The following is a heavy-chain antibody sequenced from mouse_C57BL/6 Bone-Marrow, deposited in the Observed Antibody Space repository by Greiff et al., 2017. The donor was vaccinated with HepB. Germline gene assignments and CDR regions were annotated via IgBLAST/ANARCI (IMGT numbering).Heavy chain of an antibody. J-gene: IGHJ4*01. CDR3: ARDLLCGMDY. Sequence: EVKVVESGGGLVQSGRSLRLSCATSGFTFSDFYMEWVRQAPGKGLEWIAASRNKANDYTTEYSASVKGRFIVSRDTSQSILYLQMNALRAEDTAIYYCARDLLCGMDYWGQGTSVTVSS. CDR1: GFTFSDFY. D-gene: IGHD2-1*01. CDR2: SRNKANDYTT. V-gene: IGHV7-1*01.